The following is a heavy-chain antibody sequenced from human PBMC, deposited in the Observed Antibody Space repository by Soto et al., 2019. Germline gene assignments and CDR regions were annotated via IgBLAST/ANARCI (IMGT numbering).Heavy chain of an antibody. CDR3: ATYRKLSQS. CDR1: GGYISGGYYF. Sequence: SETLCLTCAVSGGYISGGYYFWSWIRQPPGKGLEWIGFIYNSASTYYNSSLKSRVTISVDRSKNHFFLDLTSVTAADTAVYYCATYRKLSQSWGQ. CDR2: IYNSAST. D-gene: IGHD2-15*01. J-gene: IGHJ3*01. V-gene: IGHV4-30-2*01.